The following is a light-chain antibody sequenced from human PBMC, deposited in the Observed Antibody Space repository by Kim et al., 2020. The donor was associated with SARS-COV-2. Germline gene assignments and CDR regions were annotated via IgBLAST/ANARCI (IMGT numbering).Light chain of an antibody. J-gene: IGKJ2*01. CDR3: QQSYSTLYT. CDR1: QTISSY. CDR2: AAS. V-gene: IGKV1-39*01. Sequence: DIQMTQSPSSLSASIGDRVTITCRASQTISSYLNWYQQKPGKAPNLLIYAASSLQSGVPSRFSGSGSGTDFTLTISSLQPEDFATYYCQQSYSTLYTFGQGTKLE.